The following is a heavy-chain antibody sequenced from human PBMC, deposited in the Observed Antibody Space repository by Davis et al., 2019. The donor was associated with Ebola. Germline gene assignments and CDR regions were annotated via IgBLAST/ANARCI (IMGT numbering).Heavy chain of an antibody. Sequence: GWVRQTPGKGLEWIASIFYNGRSDYNPSLQSRVTISVDTSKNHFSLKLSSVTAADTAVYYCARHDRSFENGSGSYTAANPLDSWGQGTLVTVSS. D-gene: IGHD3-10*01. CDR3: ARHDRSFENGSGSYTAANPLDS. V-gene: IGHV4-39*01. J-gene: IGHJ4*02. CDR2: IFYNGRS.